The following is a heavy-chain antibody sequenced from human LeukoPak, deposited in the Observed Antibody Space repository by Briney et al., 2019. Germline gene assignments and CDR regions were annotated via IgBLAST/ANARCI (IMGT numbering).Heavy chain of an antibody. CDR1: GGSISSYY. J-gene: IGHJ6*03. V-gene: IGHV4-59*01. CDR3: ARSHTYDYYYMDV. Sequence: SETLSLTCTVSGGSISSYYWSWIRQPAGKGLEWIGHIYYSGSTDYSPSLKSRVTISVDTSNNQVSLRLNSVTAADTAVYFCARSHTYDYYYMDVWGKGTSVTVSS. CDR2: IYYSGST.